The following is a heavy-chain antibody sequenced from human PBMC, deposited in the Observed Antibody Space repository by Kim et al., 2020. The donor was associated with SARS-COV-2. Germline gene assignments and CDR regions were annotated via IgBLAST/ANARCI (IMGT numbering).Heavy chain of an antibody. V-gene: IGHV4-59*01. J-gene: IGHJ4*02. D-gene: IGHD2-15*01. CDR3: ARCRGDCSGGSCYPDY. Sequence: LKSRVTIAVDTSKNQFSLKLSSVTAADTAVYYCARCRGDCSGGSCYPDYWGQGTLVTVSS.